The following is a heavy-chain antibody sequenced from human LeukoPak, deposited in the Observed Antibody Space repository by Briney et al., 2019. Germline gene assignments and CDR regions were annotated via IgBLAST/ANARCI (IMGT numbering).Heavy chain of an antibody. V-gene: IGHV3-15*04. D-gene: IGHD3-10*01. CDR2: FERKADGGTV. CDR3: TTGGHYYGS. Sequence: PGGSLRLSCAASGXTVNDAWMSWVRQAPGKGLEWVGRFERKADGGTVDYDAPVKGRFTISGDDSKNTLFLQMNSLEIDDTAVYYCTTGGHYYGSWGQGTLVTVSS. J-gene: IGHJ5*02. CDR1: GXTVNDAW.